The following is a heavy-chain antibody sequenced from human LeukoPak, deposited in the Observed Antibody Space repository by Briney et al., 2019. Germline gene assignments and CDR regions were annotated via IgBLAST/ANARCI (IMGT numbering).Heavy chain of an antibody. CDR1: GFTFSSYE. Sequence: GGSLRPSCAASGFTFSSYEMNWVRQAPGKGLEWVSYISSSGSTIYYADSVKGRFTISRDNAKNSLYLQMNSLRAEDTAVYYCARDEGDYVWGSLSIWGQGTLVTVSS. CDR3: ARDEGDYVWGSLSI. J-gene: IGHJ4*02. CDR2: ISSSGSTI. D-gene: IGHD3-16*01. V-gene: IGHV3-48*03.